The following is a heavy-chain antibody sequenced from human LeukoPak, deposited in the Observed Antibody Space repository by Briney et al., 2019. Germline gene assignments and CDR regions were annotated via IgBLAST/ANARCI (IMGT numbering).Heavy chain of an antibody. CDR1: GGSFSGYY. CDR3: ARGPPGWNYLKTKYFQH. J-gene: IGHJ1*01. CDR2: INHSGST. Sequence: SETLSLTCAVYGGSFSGYYWSWIRQPPGKGLEWIGEINHSGSTNYNPSLKSRVTISVDTSKNQFPLKLSSVTAADTAVYYCARGPPGWNYLKTKYFQHWGRGTLVTVSS. V-gene: IGHV4-34*01. D-gene: IGHD1-7*01.